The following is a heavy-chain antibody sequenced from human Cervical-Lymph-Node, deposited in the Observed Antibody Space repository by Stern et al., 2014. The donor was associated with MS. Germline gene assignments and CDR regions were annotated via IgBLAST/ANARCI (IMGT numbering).Heavy chain of an antibody. CDR1: GGTFSRNA. CDR2: IIPILGPA. Sequence: QVQLVQSGAEVKKTGSSVKVSCKASGGTFSRNAINWGRQAPGQGLEWMGGIIPILGPAKYAQKFQGRVTITADESTSTAYMELSSLTSDDTAVYYCARDSSGFPYHFDYWGQGTLVTVSS. D-gene: IGHD3-22*01. J-gene: IGHJ4*02. CDR3: ARDSSGFPYHFDY. V-gene: IGHV1-69*01.